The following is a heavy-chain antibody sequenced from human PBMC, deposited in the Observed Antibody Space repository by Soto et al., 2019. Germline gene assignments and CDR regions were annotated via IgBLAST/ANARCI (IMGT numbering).Heavy chain of an antibody. D-gene: IGHD2-2*01. CDR3: AKGGTSHIYGVDV. Sequence: EVQLLETGGGLVQPGGSLRLSCKASGFIFQNFVINWVRQAPGKGLDWVSIIGGTGQYTFYADSVRGRFTFSRDNSENTGYLEMNSLRAEDTAIYFCAKGGTSHIYGVDVWGPGPTVIFSS. CDR1: GFIFQNFV. CDR2: IGGTGQYT. J-gene: IGHJ6*02. V-gene: IGHV3-23*01.